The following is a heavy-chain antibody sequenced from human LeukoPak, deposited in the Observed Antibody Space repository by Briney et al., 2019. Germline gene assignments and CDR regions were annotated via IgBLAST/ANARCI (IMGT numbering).Heavy chain of an antibody. CDR3: ARGLVKVRFGLYYYYGMDV. J-gene: IGHJ6*02. V-gene: IGHV1-8*01. CDR2: MNPNSGNT. Sequence: ASVKVSCKASGYTFTSYDINWVRQATGQGLEWMGWMNPNSGNTGYAQKFQGRVTMTRNTSISTAYMELSSLRSEDTAVYYCARGLVKVRFGLYYYYGMDVWGQGTTVTVSS. CDR1: GYTFTSYD. D-gene: IGHD3-3*01.